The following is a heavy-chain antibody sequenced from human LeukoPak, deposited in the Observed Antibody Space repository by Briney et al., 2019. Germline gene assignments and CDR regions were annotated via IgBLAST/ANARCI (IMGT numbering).Heavy chain of an antibody. CDR1: GGSISSSSYY. V-gene: IGHV4-39*01. J-gene: IGHJ4*02. Sequence: KPSETLSLTCTVSGGSISSSSYYWGWIRQPPGKGLEWIGSIYYSGNTYYNPSLKSRVTISVDTSKNQFSLKLSSVTAADTAVYYCGRLSGDYSFGLDYWGQGTLVTVSS. D-gene: IGHD3/OR15-3a*01. CDR3: GRLSGDYSFGLDY. CDR2: IYYSGNT.